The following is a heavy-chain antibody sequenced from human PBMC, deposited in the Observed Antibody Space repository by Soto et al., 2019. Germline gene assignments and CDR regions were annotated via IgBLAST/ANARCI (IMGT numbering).Heavy chain of an antibody. CDR1: GFRFNDYY. CDR3: ATSSGALAASFPYYFDY. V-gene: IGHV3-11*01. CDR2: ISSGSSTI. J-gene: IGHJ4*02. Sequence: LRVSCAAAGFRFNDYYMTWIRQAPGKGLEWVSYISSGSSTIYYAHSVKGRFTISRDNAKNSLYLQMNSLRAEDTAVYYCATSSGALAASFPYYFDYWGQGTLVTVS. D-gene: IGHD6-25*01.